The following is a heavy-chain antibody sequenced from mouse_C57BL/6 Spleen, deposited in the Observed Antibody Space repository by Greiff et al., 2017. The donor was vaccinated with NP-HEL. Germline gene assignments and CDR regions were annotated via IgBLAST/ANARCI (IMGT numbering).Heavy chain of an antibody. CDR1: GYAFSSYW. J-gene: IGHJ2*01. V-gene: IGHV1-80*01. Sequence: QVQLKESGAELVKPGASVKISCKASGYAFSSYWMNWVKQRPGKGLEWIGQIYPGDGDTNYNGKFKGKATLTADKSSSTAYMQLSSLTSEDSAVYFCARWGEGDYFDYWGQGTTLTVSS. CDR2: IYPGDGDT. CDR3: ARWGEGDYFDY.